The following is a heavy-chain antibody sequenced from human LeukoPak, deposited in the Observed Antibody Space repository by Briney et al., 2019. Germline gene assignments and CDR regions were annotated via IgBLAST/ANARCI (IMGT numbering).Heavy chain of an antibody. CDR3: ARVYSSSSAAWYFDY. D-gene: IGHD6-6*01. CDR1: GYTFTSYY. CDR2: INPSGGST. Sequence: GASVKFSCKASGYTFTSYYMHWVRQAPGQGLEWMGIINPSGGSTSYAQKFQGRVTMTRDTSTSTVYMELSSLRSEDTAVYYCARVYSSSSAAWYFDYWGQGTLVTVSS. J-gene: IGHJ4*02. V-gene: IGHV1-46*01.